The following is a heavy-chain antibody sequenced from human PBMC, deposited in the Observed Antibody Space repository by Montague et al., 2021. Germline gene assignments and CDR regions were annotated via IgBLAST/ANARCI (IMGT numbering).Heavy chain of an antibody. D-gene: IGHD7-27*01. CDR1: GGSISEFY. J-gene: IGHJ4*02. CDR3: TRRLGIRAPFDY. Sequence: SETLSLTCTVTGGSISEFYWSWIRQSPEKGLEWIGYTYDSGTTNYNPSLKSRVTISADTSMNQFSLNLRSVTAADTAVYFCTRRLGIRAPFDYWGQGTLVTVSS. CDR2: TYDSGTT. V-gene: IGHV4-59*08.